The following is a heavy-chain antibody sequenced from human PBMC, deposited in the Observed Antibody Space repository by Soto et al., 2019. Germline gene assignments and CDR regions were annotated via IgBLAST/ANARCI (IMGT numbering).Heavy chain of an antibody. CDR1: GFTFSNYP. Sequence: QVQLVESGGGVVQPGRSLRLSCAASGFTFSNYPMHWVRQAPGKGLEGVVVISYDGSNKYYADSVKGRFTISRDNSKNTXXXQMNSLXXXDTAVYYCARALRAYCGGDCADAFDIWGQGTMVTVSS. CDR2: ISYDGSNK. V-gene: IGHV3-30-3*01. D-gene: IGHD2-21*02. J-gene: IGHJ3*02. CDR3: ARALRAYCGGDCADAFDI.